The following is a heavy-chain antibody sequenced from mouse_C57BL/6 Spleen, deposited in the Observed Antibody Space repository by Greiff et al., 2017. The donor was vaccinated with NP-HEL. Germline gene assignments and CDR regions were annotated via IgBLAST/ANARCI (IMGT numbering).Heavy chain of an antibody. D-gene: IGHD2-4*01. V-gene: IGHV1-69*01. J-gene: IGHJ1*03. CDR2: IDPSDSYT. Sequence: VQLQQSGAELVMPGASVKLSCKASGYTFTSYWMHWVKQRPGQGLEWIGEIDPSDSYTNYNQKFKGKSTLTVDKSSSTAYMQLSSLTSEDSAVYYCARSGITTRYWYFDVWGTGTTVTVSS. CDR3: ARSGITTRYWYFDV. CDR1: GYTFTSYW.